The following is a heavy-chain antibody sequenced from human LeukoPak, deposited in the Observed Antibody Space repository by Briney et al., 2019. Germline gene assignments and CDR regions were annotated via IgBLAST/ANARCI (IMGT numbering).Heavy chain of an antibody. CDR2: ISPRGDIT. CDR1: GFSFRSHG. D-gene: IGHD4-23*01. CDR3: ARVAPTGYGGNIYYYYYMDV. V-gene: IGHV3-23*01. J-gene: IGHJ6*03. Sequence: GGSLRLSCAASGFSFRSHGMNWVRQAPGKGLEWVSGISPRGDITYYKDSVRGRFTISRDNFKNTVSLQLNSLRAEDTAMYYCARVAPTGYGGNIYYYYYMDVWGKGTTVTISS.